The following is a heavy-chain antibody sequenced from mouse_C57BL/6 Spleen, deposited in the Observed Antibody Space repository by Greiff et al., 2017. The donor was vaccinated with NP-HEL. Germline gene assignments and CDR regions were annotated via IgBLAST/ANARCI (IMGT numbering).Heavy chain of an antibody. CDR1: GYTFTDYE. J-gene: IGHJ2*01. V-gene: IGHV1-15*01. Sequence: VQLQQSGAELVRPGASVTLSCKASGYTFTDYEMHWVKQPPVHGLEWLGAIDPETGGPAYNQTFKVKAILTADTSSSTAYMELRSLTSEDSAVYNCTRKETGRDYWGQGTTLTVSS. CDR2: IDPETGGP. CDR3: TRKETGRDY.